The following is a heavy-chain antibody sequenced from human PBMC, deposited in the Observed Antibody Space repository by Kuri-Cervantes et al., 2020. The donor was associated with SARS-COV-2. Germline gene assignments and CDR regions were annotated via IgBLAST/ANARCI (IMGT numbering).Heavy chain of an antibody. J-gene: IGHJ5*01. D-gene: IGHD3-16*01. V-gene: IGHV3-7*01. CDR1: GFTFSSYW. Sequence: GESLKISCAASGFTFSSYWMSWVRQAPGKGLEWVANIKQDGSEKYYVDSVKGRFTISRDNAKNSLYLQMNSLRAEDTAVYYCVRDLNWAFDFWGQGTLVTVSS. CDR3: VRDLNWAFDF. CDR2: IKQDGSEK.